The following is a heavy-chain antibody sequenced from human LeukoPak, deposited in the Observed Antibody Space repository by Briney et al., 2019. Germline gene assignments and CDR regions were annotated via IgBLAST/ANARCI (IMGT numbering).Heavy chain of an antibody. D-gene: IGHD3-22*01. CDR2: ISTDGGGT. CDR1: GFTFSNCA. Sequence: GGSLRLSCSASGFTFSNCAMHWVRQAPGKGLEYVSAISTDGGGTYYADSVKGRFTISRDNSKDTLFLQMSSLRPEDTAVYYCVKRVAGSRGYEYWGLGTLVTVSS. CDR3: VKRVAGSRGYEY. J-gene: IGHJ4*02. V-gene: IGHV3-64D*06.